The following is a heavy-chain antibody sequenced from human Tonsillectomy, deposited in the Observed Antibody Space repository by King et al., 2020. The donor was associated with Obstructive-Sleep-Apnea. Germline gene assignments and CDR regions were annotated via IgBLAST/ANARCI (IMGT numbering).Heavy chain of an antibody. Sequence: VQLVESGGVVVQPGGSLRLSCVASGVTLVDYAMHWVRQAPGKGLECVSLISWDGIGIFYGDSGKGRFTSARDKSKNSLYLQMNSLRAEDTALYYCARDSHPYSGSYYDYWGQGTLVTVSS. CDR3: ARDSHPYSGSYYDY. V-gene: IGHV3-43D*03. D-gene: IGHD1-26*01. CDR1: GVTLVDYA. CDR2: ISWDGIGI. J-gene: IGHJ4*02.